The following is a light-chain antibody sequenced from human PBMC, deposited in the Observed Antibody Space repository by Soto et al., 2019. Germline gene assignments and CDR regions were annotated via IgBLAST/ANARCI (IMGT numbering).Light chain of an antibody. CDR2: GAS. J-gene: IGKJ2*01. Sequence: IVLAQSPATLSVSPGETATLSCRASQNVYTNLAWYQQKPGQAPRLVLYGASTRATGVPARFSGSGSGTEFTLTISSLQSEDFAVYYCQQYNRWPPYTFGQGTKVDIK. CDR3: QQYNRWPPYT. CDR1: QNVYTN. V-gene: IGKV3-15*01.